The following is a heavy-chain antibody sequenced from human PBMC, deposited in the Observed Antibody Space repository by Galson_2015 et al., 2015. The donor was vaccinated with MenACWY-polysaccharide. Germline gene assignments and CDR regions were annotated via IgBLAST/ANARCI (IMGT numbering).Heavy chain of an antibody. V-gene: IGHV3-15*01. CDR1: GFTFSNVW. CDR3: VRELKGSGAYYGDS. J-gene: IGHJ4*02. Sequence: SLRLSCAASGFTFSNVWMSWVRQVPGKGLEWVGRIKSKANGGTIDYAATVKGRFTISGDDSKDTLYLQMNSLKTEDTAVYYCVRELKGSGAYYGDSWGQGTLVTVSS. CDR2: IKSKANGGTI. D-gene: IGHD3-10*01.